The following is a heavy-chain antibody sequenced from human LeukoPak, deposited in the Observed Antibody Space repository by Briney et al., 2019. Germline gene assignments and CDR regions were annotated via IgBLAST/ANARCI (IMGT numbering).Heavy chain of an antibody. D-gene: IGHD6-13*01. Sequence: GGSLRLSCAASGFTFSSYSMNWVRQAPGKGLEWVSSISSSSSYIYYADSLKGRFTISRDNAKNSLYLQMNSLRAEDTAVYYCARIIVAGGGIDYWGQGTLVTVSS. V-gene: IGHV3-21*01. CDR3: ARIIVAGGGIDY. CDR2: ISSSSSYI. CDR1: GFTFSSYS. J-gene: IGHJ4*02.